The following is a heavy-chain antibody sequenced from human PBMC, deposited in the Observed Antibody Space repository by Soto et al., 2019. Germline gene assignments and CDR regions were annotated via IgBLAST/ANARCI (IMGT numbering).Heavy chain of an antibody. CDR2: ISHSEST. J-gene: IGHJ5*02. V-gene: IGHV4-59*01. Sequence: QVQLQESGPGGVKPSETLSLTCTVSGASISGYYWSWIRQSPGKGLEWIGWIGYISHSESTNYNSSLESRVTLTVETSKNQFSLKLNSVTAADTAVYYCAKGGASSQWFDAWGQGTLVTVSS. CDR1: GASISGYY. CDR3: AKGGASSQWFDA.